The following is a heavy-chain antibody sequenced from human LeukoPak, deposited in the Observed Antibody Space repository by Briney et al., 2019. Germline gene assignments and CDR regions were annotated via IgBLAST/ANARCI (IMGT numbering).Heavy chain of an antibody. CDR1: GGSISSGSYY. Sequence: SETLSLTCTVSGGSISSGSYYWSWIRQPAGKGLEWIGRIYTSGSTNYNPSLKSRVTISVDTSKNQFSLKLSSVTAADTAVYYCARDRHSSGYYGGYYFGYWGQGTLVTVSS. D-gene: IGHD3-22*01. V-gene: IGHV4-61*02. J-gene: IGHJ4*02. CDR2: IYTSGST. CDR3: ARDRHSSGYYGGYYFGY.